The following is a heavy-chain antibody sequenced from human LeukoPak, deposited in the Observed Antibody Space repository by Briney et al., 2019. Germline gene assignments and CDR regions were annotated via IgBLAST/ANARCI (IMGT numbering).Heavy chain of an antibody. V-gene: IGHV3-74*01. CDR2: INSDGSST. J-gene: IGHJ4*02. D-gene: IGHD6-19*01. CDR3: ARALYSSGWYPDY. CDR1: GFTFSSYW. Sequence: AGGSLRLSCAASGFTFSSYWMHWVRQAPGKGLVWVSRINSDGSSTSYADSVKGRFTISRGNAKNTLYLQMNSLRAEDTAVYYCARALYSSGWYPDYWGQGTLVTVSS.